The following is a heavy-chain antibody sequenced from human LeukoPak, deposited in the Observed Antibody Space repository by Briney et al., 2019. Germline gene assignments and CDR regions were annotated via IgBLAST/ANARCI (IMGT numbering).Heavy chain of an antibody. CDR2: IYTSGST. J-gene: IGHJ4*02. V-gene: IGHV4-61*02. CDR3: ARATWIHTSYYFDY. Sequence: TLSLTCTVSGGSISSGSYYWSWIRQPAGKGLEWIGRIYTSGSTNYNPSLKSRVTISVDTSKNQFSLKLSSVTAADTAVYYCARATWIHTSYYFDYWGQGTLVTVSS. D-gene: IGHD5-18*01. CDR1: GGSISSGSYY.